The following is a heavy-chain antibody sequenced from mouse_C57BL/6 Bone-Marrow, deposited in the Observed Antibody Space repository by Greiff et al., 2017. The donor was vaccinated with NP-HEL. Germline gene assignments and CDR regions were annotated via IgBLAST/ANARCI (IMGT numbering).Heavy chain of an antibody. CDR3: ARYYYGSRGWYFDV. CDR1: GYTFTSYW. CDR2: IDPNSGGT. V-gene: IGHV1-72*01. D-gene: IGHD1-1*01. Sequence: QVQLKQPGADLVKPGASVKLSCKASGYTFTSYWMHWVKQRPGRGLEWIGRIDPNSGGTKFNEKFKTKATLTVDKPSSTAYMQLSSLTSEDSAVYYCARYYYGSRGWYFDVWGTETTVTVSS. J-gene: IGHJ1*03.